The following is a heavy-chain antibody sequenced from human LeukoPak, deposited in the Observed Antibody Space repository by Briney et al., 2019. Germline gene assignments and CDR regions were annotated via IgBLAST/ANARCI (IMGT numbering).Heavy chain of an antibody. D-gene: IGHD6-13*01. Sequence: ASVKVSCKASGYIFTGYYMHWVRQAPGQGLEWMGWINPNSGGTNYAQKFQGRVTMTRDTSISTAYMELSRLTSDDTAVYYCARGESIAAAGTDYYYYYMDVWGKGTTVTVSS. CDR2: INPNSGGT. CDR3: ARGESIAAAGTDYYYYYMDV. V-gene: IGHV1-2*02. CDR1: GYIFTGYY. J-gene: IGHJ6*03.